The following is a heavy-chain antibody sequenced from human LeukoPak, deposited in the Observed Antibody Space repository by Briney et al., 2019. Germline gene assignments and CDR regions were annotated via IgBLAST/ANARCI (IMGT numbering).Heavy chain of an antibody. Sequence: PGGSLRLSCAASGFTFDDYGMSWVRQAPGKGLEWVSAISGSGGSTYYADSVKGRFTISRDNSKNTLYLQMNSLRAEDTAVYYCASPGYDILTPLDYWGQGTLVTVSS. CDR1: GFTFDDYG. J-gene: IGHJ4*02. CDR2: ISGSGGST. V-gene: IGHV3-23*01. CDR3: ASPGYDILTPLDY. D-gene: IGHD3-9*01.